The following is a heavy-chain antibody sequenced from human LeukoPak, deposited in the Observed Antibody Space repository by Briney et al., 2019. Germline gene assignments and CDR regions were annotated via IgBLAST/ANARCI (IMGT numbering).Heavy chain of an antibody. D-gene: IGHD3-9*01. Sequence: PGGSLRLSCAASGFTFDDYAMHWVRQAPGKGLEWVSGISWNSGSIGYADSVKGRFTISRDNAKNSLYLQMNSLRAEHTALYYCAKGDYDILTTIDYWGQGTLVTVSS. V-gene: IGHV3-9*01. J-gene: IGHJ4*02. CDR2: ISWNSGSI. CDR3: AKGDYDILTTIDY. CDR1: GFTFDDYA.